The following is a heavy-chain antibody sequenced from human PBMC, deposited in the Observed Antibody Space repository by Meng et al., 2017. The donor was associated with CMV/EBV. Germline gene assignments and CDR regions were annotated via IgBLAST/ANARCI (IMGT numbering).Heavy chain of an antibody. D-gene: IGHD2-21*02. CDR1: GGTFSSYA. J-gene: IGHJ4*02. CDR3: AVTYCGGDCYLGSSDY. CDR2: IIPIFGTA. Sequence: QVQLVQSGADVKXPXSSVKVSXKASGGTFSSYAISWVRQAPGQGLEWMGGIIPIFGTANYAQKFQGRVTITADESTSTAYMELSSLRSEDTAVYYCAVTYCGGDCYLGSSDYSGQGTLVTVSS. V-gene: IGHV1-69*12.